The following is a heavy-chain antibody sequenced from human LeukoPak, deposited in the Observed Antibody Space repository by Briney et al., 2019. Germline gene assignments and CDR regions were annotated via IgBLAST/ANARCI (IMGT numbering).Heavy chain of an antibody. D-gene: IGHD6-13*01. CDR1: GFTFSSYA. Sequence: GGSLRLSCAASGFTFSSYAMHWVRQAPGKGLEYVSAISSNGGSTYYANSVKGRFTISRDNSKNTLYLQMGSLRAEDMAVYYCAREGYSSSWYYFDYWGQGTLVTVSS. CDR2: ISSNGGST. V-gene: IGHV3-64*01. CDR3: AREGYSSSWYYFDY. J-gene: IGHJ4*02.